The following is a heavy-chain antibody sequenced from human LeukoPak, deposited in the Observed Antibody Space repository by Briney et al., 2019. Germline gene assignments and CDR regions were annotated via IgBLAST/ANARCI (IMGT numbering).Heavy chain of an antibody. Sequence: GGSLRLSCAASGFTFSSYGMHWVRQAPGKGLEWVAVILYDGSNKYYADSVKGRFTISRDNSKNTLYLQMNSLRAEDTAVYYCAKDRRIAVAGRAYNWFDPWGQGTLVTVSS. J-gene: IGHJ5*02. V-gene: IGHV3-30*18. CDR3: AKDRRIAVAGRAYNWFDP. D-gene: IGHD6-19*01. CDR1: GFTFSSYG. CDR2: ILYDGSNK.